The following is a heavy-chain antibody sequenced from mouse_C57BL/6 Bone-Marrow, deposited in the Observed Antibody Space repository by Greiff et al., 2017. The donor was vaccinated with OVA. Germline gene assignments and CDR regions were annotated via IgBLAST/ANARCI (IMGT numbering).Heavy chain of an antibody. Sequence: VQLQQSVAELVRPGASVKLSCTASGFNIKNTYMHWVKQRPEQGLEWIGRIDPANGNTKYAPKFQGKATLTADTSSTTAYLQLSSLTSEDTAIYYCASGSSTMYYFDYWGQGTTLTVSS. J-gene: IGHJ2*01. CDR1: GFNIKNTY. D-gene: IGHD1-3*01. CDR3: ASGSSTMYYFDY. CDR2: IDPANGNT. V-gene: IGHV14-3*01.